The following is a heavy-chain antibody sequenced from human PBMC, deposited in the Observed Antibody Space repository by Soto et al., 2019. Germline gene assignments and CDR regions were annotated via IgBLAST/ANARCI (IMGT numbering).Heavy chain of an antibody. CDR3: AKDPSPRYGTVAAVRLDS. CDR1: GVLFDSYV. CDR2: ISYDGSNT. V-gene: IGHV3-30*18. Sequence: GGSLILSCASSGVLFDSYVMNLVRPAPGKGLEGVATISYDGSNTKYADSVKGRFTISRDNSKNTLYLQMNGLRAEDTAVYYCAKDPSPRYGTVAAVRLDSWGHGNLVTFS. D-gene: IGHD2-2*01. J-gene: IGHJ4*01.